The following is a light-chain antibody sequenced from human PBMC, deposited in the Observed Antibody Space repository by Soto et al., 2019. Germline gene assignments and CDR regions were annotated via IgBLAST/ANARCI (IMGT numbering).Light chain of an antibody. CDR3: CSYAGSYTFDVV. V-gene: IGLV2-11*01. CDR2: DVS. J-gene: IGLJ2*01. CDR1: SSDVGGYNY. Sequence: QSALTQPRSVSGSPGQSVTISCTGTSSDVGGYNYVSWYQQHPGKAPKLMIYDVSKRPSGVPDRISGSKSGNTASLTISGLQAEDEADYHCCSYAGSYTFDVVFGGGTQLTVL.